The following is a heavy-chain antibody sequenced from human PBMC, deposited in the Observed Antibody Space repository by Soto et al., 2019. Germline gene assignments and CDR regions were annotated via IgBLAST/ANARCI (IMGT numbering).Heavy chain of an antibody. Sequence: GGSLRLSCAASGFTFDDYAMHWVRQAPGKGLEWVSGISWNSGSIGYADSVKGRFTISRDNAKNSLYLQMNSLRAEDTALYYCAKDPYYDFWSGPGDAFDIWGQGTMVTVSS. V-gene: IGHV3-9*01. CDR2: ISWNSGSI. CDR1: GFTFDDYA. CDR3: AKDPYYDFWSGPGDAFDI. D-gene: IGHD3-3*01. J-gene: IGHJ3*02.